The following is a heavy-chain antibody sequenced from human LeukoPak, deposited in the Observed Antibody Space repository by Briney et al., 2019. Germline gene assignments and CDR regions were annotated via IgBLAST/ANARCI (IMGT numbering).Heavy chain of an antibody. CDR3: AKQSITMVRGVIDY. J-gene: IGHJ4*02. Sequence: GESLRLSCAASGFTVSSNYMSWVRQAPGKGPEWVSVIYSGGTTYYADSVKGRFTVSRDNSKNVLYLQMNSLRAEDTAVYYCAKQSITMVRGVIDYWGQGTLVTVSS. CDR1: GFTVSSNY. V-gene: IGHV3-53*01. D-gene: IGHD3-10*01. CDR2: IYSGGTT.